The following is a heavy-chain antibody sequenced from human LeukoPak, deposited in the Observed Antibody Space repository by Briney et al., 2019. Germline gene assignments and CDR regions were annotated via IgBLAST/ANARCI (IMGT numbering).Heavy chain of an antibody. CDR1: GFTFSSYE. D-gene: IGHD3-9*01. V-gene: IGHV3-48*03. J-gene: IGHJ4*02. CDR2: ISSSGSTI. Sequence: GGSLRLSCAASGFTFSSYEVNWVRQAPGKGLEWVSYISSSGSTIYYADSVKGRFTISRDNAKNSLYLQMNSLRAEDTAVYYCARDRNDIFDYWGQGTLVTVSS. CDR3: ARDRNDIFDY.